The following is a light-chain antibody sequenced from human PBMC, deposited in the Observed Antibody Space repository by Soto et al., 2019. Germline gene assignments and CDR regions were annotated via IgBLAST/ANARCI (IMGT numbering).Light chain of an antibody. J-gene: IGLJ2*01. Sequence: QSVLTQPPSVSGSPGQSITISCTGTSSDVGSYNLVSWYQQHPGKAPKLMIYEVSKRPSGVSNRFSGSKSGNTASLTISGLQAEDEADYYCCSYAGSSTCVVFGGGTKLTVL. CDR2: EVS. V-gene: IGLV2-23*02. CDR1: SSDVGSYNL. CDR3: CSYAGSSTCVV.